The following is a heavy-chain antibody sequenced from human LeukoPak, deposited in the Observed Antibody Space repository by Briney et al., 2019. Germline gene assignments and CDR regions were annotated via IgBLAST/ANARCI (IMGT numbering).Heavy chain of an antibody. J-gene: IGHJ5*02. D-gene: IGHD1-14*01. CDR1: GFTFSSYG. V-gene: IGHV3-30*18. Sequence: PGGSLRLSCAASGFTFSSYGMHWVRQAPGKGLEWVAVISYDGSNGYYADSVKGRFTISRDNSKNTLYLQMNSLRAEDTAIYYCAKDIRGFDPWGQGTLVTVSS. CDR3: AKDIRGFDP. CDR2: ISYDGSNG.